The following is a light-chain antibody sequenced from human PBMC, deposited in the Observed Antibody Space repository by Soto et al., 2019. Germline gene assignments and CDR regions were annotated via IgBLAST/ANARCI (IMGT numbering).Light chain of an antibody. CDR1: QSVLYRSNNKNY. V-gene: IGKV4-1*01. J-gene: IGKJ2*01. CDR2: WAS. CDR3: QQYYDPPRT. Sequence: DIVMTQSPDSLAVSLGERATINCKSSQSVLYRSNNKNYLAWYQQKPGQPPKLLIYWASTRESGVPDRFSGSGSQTDFTLTINSLQAEDVAVYYCQQYYDPPRTFGRGTKLEIK.